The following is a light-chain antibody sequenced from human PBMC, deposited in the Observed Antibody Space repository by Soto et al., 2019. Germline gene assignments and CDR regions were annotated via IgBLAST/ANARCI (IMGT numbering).Light chain of an antibody. V-gene: IGKV3-15*01. J-gene: IGKJ5*01. Sequence: EIVLTQSPATLSLSPGERATLSCRASQSVSGDLAWYHHKPGQAPRPLIYDASTRALDTPARFAGSGSGTEFTLTISSLQSEDFAVYFCQQYNNWPITFGQGTRLEIK. CDR2: DAS. CDR1: QSVSGD. CDR3: QQYNNWPIT.